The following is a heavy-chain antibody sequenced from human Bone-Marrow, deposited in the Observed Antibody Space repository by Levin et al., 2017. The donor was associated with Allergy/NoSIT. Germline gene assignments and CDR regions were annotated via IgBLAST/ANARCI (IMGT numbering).Heavy chain of an antibody. CDR3: TKDGRSSYSSSLDS. V-gene: IGHV3-9*01. D-gene: IGHD6-13*01. J-gene: IGHJ4*02. CDR1: GFRFDDFG. Sequence: PGGSLRLSCVASGFRFDDFGMHWVRQAPGKGLERVSGISWNSGSIGYADSVKGRFTISRDNAKNSLYLQMNSLRAEDTALYYCTKDGRSSYSSSLDSWGQGTLVTVSS. CDR2: ISWNSGSI.